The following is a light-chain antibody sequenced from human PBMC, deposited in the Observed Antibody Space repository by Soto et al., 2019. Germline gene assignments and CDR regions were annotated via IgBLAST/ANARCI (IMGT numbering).Light chain of an antibody. CDR1: SGHSSYA. J-gene: IGLJ2*01. CDR3: QTCGSGTVV. CDR2: LNSDGSH. V-gene: IGLV4-69*01. Sequence: QLVLTQSPSASASLGASVKLTCTLSSGHSSYAIAWHQQQPEKGPRYLMKLNSDGSHSEGDGIPDRFSGSSSGAERNLTISSLQSEDEADYSCQTCGSGTVVFGGGTKLTVL.